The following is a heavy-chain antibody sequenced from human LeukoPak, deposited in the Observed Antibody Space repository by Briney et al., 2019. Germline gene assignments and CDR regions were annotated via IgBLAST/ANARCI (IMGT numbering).Heavy chain of an antibody. CDR3: ARAYKPAKRIAVAGLFDY. V-gene: IGHV4-34*01. Sequence: SETLSLTCAVYGGSFSGYYWSWIRQPPGKGLEWIGEINHSGSTNYNPSLKSRVTISVDTSKNQFSLQLSSVTAADTAVYYCARAYKPAKRIAVAGLFDYWGQGTLVTVSS. CDR1: GGSFSGYY. D-gene: IGHD6-19*01. CDR2: INHSGST. J-gene: IGHJ4*02.